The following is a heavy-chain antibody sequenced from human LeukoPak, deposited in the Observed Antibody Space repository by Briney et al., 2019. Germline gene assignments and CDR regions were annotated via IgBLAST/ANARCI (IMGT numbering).Heavy chain of an antibody. J-gene: IGHJ4*02. CDR3: ARARYCSGGSCYYWVY. D-gene: IGHD2-15*01. CDR1: GGAFSSYA. CDR2: IIPILGIA. V-gene: IGHV1-69*04. Sequence: SVKVSCKASGGAFSSYAISWVRQAPGQGLEWMGRIIPILGIANYAQKFQGRVTITADKSTSTAYMELSSLRSEDTAVYYCARARYCSGGSCYYWVYWGQGTLVTVSS.